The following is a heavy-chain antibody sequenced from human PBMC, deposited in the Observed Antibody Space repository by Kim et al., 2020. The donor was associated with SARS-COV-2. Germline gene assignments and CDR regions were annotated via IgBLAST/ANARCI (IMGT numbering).Heavy chain of an antibody. J-gene: IGHJ4*02. Sequence: GESLKISCKGSGYSFTGYWISWVRQMPGKGLEWMGRIDPSDSYTNYSPSFQGHVTISADKSISTAYLQWSSLKASDTAMYYCARNYYDSSGYYPSWGQGTLVTVSS. V-gene: IGHV5-10-1*01. CDR3: ARNYYDSSGYYPS. CDR2: IDPSDSYT. CDR1: GYSFTGYW. D-gene: IGHD3-22*01.